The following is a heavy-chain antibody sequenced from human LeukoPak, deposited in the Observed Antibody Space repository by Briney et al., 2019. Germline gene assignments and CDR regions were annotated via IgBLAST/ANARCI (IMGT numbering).Heavy chain of an antibody. CDR3: ASYSSSLYYFDY. Sequence: PGGSLRLSCAASGFTFSSYSMNWVRQAPGKGLEWVAVISYDGSNKYYADSVKGRFTISRDNSKNTLYLQMNSLRAEDTAVYYCASYSSSLYYFDYWGQGTLVTVSS. D-gene: IGHD6-13*01. CDR2: ISYDGSNK. V-gene: IGHV3-30*03. CDR1: GFTFSSYS. J-gene: IGHJ4*02.